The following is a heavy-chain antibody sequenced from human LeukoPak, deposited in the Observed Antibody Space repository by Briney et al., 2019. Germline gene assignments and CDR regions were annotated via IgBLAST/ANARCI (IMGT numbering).Heavy chain of an antibody. D-gene: IGHD3-22*01. Sequence: GESLKISCKGSGYSFTSYWIGWVRQMPGKGLEWMGIIYPGDSDTRYSPSFQGQVTISADKSISTAYLQRSSLKASDTAMYYCARRYYYDSSGYYNVGFDDAFDIWGQGTMVTVSS. CDR2: IYPGDSDT. V-gene: IGHV5-51*01. J-gene: IGHJ3*02. CDR3: ARRYYYDSSGYYNVGFDDAFDI. CDR1: GYSFTSYW.